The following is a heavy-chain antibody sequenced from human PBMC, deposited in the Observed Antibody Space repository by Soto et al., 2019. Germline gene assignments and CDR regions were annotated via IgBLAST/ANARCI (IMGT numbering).Heavy chain of an antibody. V-gene: IGHV1-3*01. CDR3: ARGIATGQLDP. J-gene: IGHJ5*02. D-gene: IGHD2-15*01. CDR2: INPDNGNT. CDR1: GYTFTRYT. Sequence: QVQLVQSGAEVKKPGASVKISCKASGYTFTRYTMNWVRQAPGQRLEWMGWINPDNGNTKSSQKFQDRVIITRDTSASTAYTDLSILRSEDTAVYYCARGIATGQLDPWGQGTLVTVS.